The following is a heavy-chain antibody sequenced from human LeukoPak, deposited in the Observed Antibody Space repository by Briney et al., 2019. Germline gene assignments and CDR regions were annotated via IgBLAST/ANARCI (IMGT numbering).Heavy chain of an antibody. CDR3: ARGYGSGTVYYYCDMDV. CDR2: INHSGST. CDR1: GGSFSGYY. Sequence: SETLSLTCVVYGGSFSGYYWSWVRQPPGKGLEWIGEINHSGSTNYNPSLKSRVTISVDTSKNQFSLKLSSVTAADTAVYDWARGYGSGTVYYYCDMDVWGKGTTVTVSS. D-gene: IGHD3-10*01. V-gene: IGHV4-34*01. J-gene: IGHJ6*04.